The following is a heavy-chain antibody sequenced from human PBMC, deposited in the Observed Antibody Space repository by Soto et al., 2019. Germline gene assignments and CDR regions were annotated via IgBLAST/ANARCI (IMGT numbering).Heavy chain of an antibody. J-gene: IGHJ6*02. V-gene: IGHV1-18*04. CDR3: ARAYITIFGVVIRPISGYYYGMDV. Sequence: ASVKVSCKASGYTFTSYGISWVRQAPGQGLEWMGWISAYNGNKNYAQKLQGRVTMTTDTSTSTAYMELKSLRSDDTAVYYCARAYITIFGVVIRPISGYYYGMDVWGQGTTVTVSS. D-gene: IGHD3-3*01. CDR1: GYTFTSYG. CDR2: ISAYNGNK.